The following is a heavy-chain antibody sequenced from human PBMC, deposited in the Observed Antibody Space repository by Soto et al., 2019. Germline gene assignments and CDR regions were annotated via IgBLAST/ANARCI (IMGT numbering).Heavy chain of an antibody. J-gene: IGHJ4*02. CDR1: GYTFTTYG. V-gene: IGHV1-18*01. Sequence: QVQLVQSGAEVKKPGASVKVSCKASGYTFTTYGISWVRQAPGQGLEWMGWISAYNGNTKYAQKLQGRVTMTTDTAPSTAYMELRSLTSDDTAVYYCARDSPPVDYWGQGTLVTVSS. CDR3: ARDSPPVDY. CDR2: ISAYNGNT.